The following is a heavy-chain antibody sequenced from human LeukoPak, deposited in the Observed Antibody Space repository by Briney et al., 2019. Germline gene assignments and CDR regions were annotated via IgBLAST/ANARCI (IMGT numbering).Heavy chain of an antibody. CDR2: INPNSGGT. J-gene: IGHJ5*02. Sequence: ASVKVSCKASGYTFTGYYMHWVRQAPGQGLEWMGWINPNSGGTNYAQKFQGRVTITRNTSISTAYMELSSLRSEDTAVYYCARGLAATPWGQGTLVTVSS. V-gene: IGHV1-2*02. CDR3: ARGLAATP. CDR1: GYTFTGYY. D-gene: IGHD2-15*01.